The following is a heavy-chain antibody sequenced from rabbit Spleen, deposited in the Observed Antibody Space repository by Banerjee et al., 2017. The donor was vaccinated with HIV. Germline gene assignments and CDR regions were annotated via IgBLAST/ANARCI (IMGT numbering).Heavy chain of an antibody. J-gene: IGHJ4*01. CDR3: ARDAGSGAYLDGYFNL. D-gene: IGHD4-2*01. V-gene: IGHV1S40*01. CDR2: IKTDGSGI. CDR1: GFDFSTTYW. Sequence: QSLVESGGGLVQPEGSLTLTCTASGFDFSTTYWMSWVRQAPGKGLEWIARIKTDGSGINYASWAKGRFTISKTSSTTVTLQMTSLTAADTATYFCARDAGSGAYLDGYFNLWGQGTLVTVS.